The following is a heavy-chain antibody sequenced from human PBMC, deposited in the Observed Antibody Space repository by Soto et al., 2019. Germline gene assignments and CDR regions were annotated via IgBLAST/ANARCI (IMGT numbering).Heavy chain of an antibody. Sequence: GSLRLSCAASGFTFSSYGIHWVRQAPGKGLEWVAVIWYDGSNKYYADSVKGRFTISRDNSKNTLYLQMNSLRAEDTALYYCARVGYGDYPLDYWGQGTLVTVSS. D-gene: IGHD4-17*01. CDR2: IWYDGSNK. CDR1: GFTFSSYG. CDR3: ARVGYGDYPLDY. J-gene: IGHJ4*02. V-gene: IGHV3-33*01.